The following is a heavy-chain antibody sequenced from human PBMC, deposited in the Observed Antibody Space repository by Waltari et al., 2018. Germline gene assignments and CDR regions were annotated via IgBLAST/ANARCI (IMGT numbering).Heavy chain of an antibody. Sequence: GLLKPSETLSLTCAVYGGSFSGYYWSWIRQPPGKGLEWIGEINHSGSTNYNPSLKSRVTISVDTSKNQFSLKLSSVTAADTAVYYCARGKAEPHPRSIDYWGQGTLVTVSS. D-gene: IGHD1-26*01. CDR1: GGSFSGYY. CDR2: INHSGST. CDR3: ARGKAEPHPRSIDY. J-gene: IGHJ4*02. V-gene: IGHV4-34*01.